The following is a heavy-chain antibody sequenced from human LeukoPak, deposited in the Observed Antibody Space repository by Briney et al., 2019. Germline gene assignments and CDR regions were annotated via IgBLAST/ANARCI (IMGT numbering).Heavy chain of an antibody. V-gene: IGHV3-30*18. D-gene: IGHD3-16*01. CDR2: ISYDGSNK. J-gene: IGHJ4*02. CDR1: GFTFSSYG. Sequence: GGSLRLSCAASGFTFSSYGMHWVRQAPGKGLEWVAVISYDGSNKYYADSVKGRFTISRDNSKNTLSQMNSLRAEDTAVYYCAKDLSLYDYVWGSNDYWGQGTLVTVSS. CDR3: AKDLSLYDYVWGSNDY.